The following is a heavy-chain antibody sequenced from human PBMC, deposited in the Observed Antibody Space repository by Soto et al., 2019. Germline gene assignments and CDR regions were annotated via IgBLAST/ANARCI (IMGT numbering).Heavy chain of an antibody. CDR2: ISYDGSNK. CDR3: AREYGIAVVKGSYGMDV. CDR1: GFTFSSYA. Sequence: PGGSLRLSCAASGFTFSSYAMHWVRQAPGKGLEWVAVISYDGSNKYYADSVKGRFTISRDNSKNTLYLQMNSLRAEDTAVYYCAREYGIAVVKGSYGMDVWGQGTTVTVSS. J-gene: IGHJ6*02. V-gene: IGHV3-30-3*01. D-gene: IGHD6-19*01.